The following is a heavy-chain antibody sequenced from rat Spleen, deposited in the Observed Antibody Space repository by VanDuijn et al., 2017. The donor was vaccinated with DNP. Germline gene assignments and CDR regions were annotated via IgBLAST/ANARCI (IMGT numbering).Heavy chain of an antibody. CDR2: ISYSGRT. J-gene: IGHJ1*01. V-gene: IGHV3-1*01. CDR3: ARGVYYYSATYWYFDF. CDR1: GYSITSDY. Sequence: EVQLQESGPGLVKPSQSLSLTCSVTGYSITSDYWGWIRKFPGNKMAWIGHISYSGRTTYNPSLKSRISISRDTSKNQFFLQLNSVSTDDTATYYCARGVYYYSATYWYFDFWGPGTMVSVSS. D-gene: IGHD1-1*01.